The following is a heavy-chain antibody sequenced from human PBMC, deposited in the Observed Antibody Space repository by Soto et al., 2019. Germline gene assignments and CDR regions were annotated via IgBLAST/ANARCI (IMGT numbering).Heavy chain of an antibody. V-gene: IGHV3-23*01. CDR2: ISGGATST. CDR3: AKIYSDGASYVQH. D-gene: IGHD6-13*01. CDR1: GFTFSGYA. J-gene: IGHJ1*01. Sequence: GSLRLSCAASGFTFSGYAMSWVRQAPGKGLEWVSTISGGATSTSYADSVKGRFTISRDNSKNTLYLQLNSLRVEDTAVYYCAKIYSDGASYVQHWSQGTLVTVSS.